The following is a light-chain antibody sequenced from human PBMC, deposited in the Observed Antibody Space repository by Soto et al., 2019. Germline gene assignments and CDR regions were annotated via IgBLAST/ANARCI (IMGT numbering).Light chain of an antibody. CDR2: WAS. CDR3: QQYYSIPPT. Sequence: DIVMTQSPDSLAVSLGERATINCKSSQSIVYSSNNKKYLAWYQQKPGHPPKLLIYWASTRESGVPDRFSGSGSGTDFTLTISSLQAEDVAVYYCQQYYSIPPTFGQGTKVEIK. V-gene: IGKV4-1*01. CDR1: QSIVYSSNNKKY. J-gene: IGKJ1*01.